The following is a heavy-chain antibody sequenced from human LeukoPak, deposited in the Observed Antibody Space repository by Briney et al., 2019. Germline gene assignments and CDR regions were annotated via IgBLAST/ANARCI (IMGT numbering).Heavy chain of an antibody. CDR1: GDSISTYY. CDR2: IYYRVTS. D-gene: IGHD2/OR15-2a*01. J-gene: IGHJ5*02. Sequence: PSETLSLTCTVSGDSISTYYWSWIRPPPGKGLEWIGYIYYRVTSDYNPSLQSRVTMSVDMSTRQIPLKFNSVTSADTAVYYCVGDRGASMPGWFDPGGQGTLVTVSS. CDR3: VGDRGASMPGWFDP. V-gene: IGHV4-59*01.